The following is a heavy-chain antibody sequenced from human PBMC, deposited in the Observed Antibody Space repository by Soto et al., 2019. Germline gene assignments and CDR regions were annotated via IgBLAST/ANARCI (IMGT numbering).Heavy chain of an antibody. D-gene: IGHD3-22*01. CDR1: GFTFSSYS. Sequence: EVQLVESGGGLVKPGGSLRLSCAASGFTFSSYSMNWVRQAPGKGLEWVSSISSSSSYIYYADSVKGRFTISRDNAKNSLYLQMNSLRAEDTAVYYCATRYYYDSSGYYSEFDYYYGMDVWGQGTTVTVSS. V-gene: IGHV3-21*01. CDR2: ISSSSSYI. J-gene: IGHJ6*02. CDR3: ATRYYYDSSGYYSEFDYYYGMDV.